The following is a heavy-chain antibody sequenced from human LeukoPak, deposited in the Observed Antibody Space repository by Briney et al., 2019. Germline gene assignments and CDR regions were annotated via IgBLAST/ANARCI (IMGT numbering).Heavy chain of an antibody. Sequence: GGSLRLSCAASGFAFSSYSMNWVRQAPGKGLEWVSSISSSSNYIYYADSVKGRFTISRDNAKNSLYLQVNSLRAEDTAVYYCARVGASYGALDYWGQGALVTVSS. V-gene: IGHV3-21*01. CDR2: ISSSSNYI. CDR3: ARVGASYGALDY. J-gene: IGHJ4*02. D-gene: IGHD1-26*01. CDR1: GFAFSSYS.